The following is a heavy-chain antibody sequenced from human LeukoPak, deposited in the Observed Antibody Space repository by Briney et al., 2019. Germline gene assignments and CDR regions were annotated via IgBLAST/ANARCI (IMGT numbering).Heavy chain of an antibody. V-gene: IGHV1-2*02. CDR3: AREFRSGWYYFDY. J-gene: IGHJ4*02. D-gene: IGHD6-19*01. CDR2: INPNSGGT. Sequence: ASVKVSCKASGYTXTGYYMHWVRQAPGQGLEWMGWINPNSGGTNYAQKFQGRVTMTRDTSISTAYMELSRLRSDDTAVYYCAREFRSGWYYFDYWGQGTLVTVSS. CDR1: GYTXTGYY.